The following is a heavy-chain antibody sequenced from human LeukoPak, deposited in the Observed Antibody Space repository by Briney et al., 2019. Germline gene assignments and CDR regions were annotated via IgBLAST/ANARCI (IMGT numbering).Heavy chain of an antibody. CDR3: ARVGCWYSSGCLEVYYYMDV. Sequence: SETLSLTCTVSGGSISSSTYYWGWIRQPPGKGLEWIGYIYYTGSTYCNPSLKSRVTISVNTSKNQLYLRLSSVTAADTAVYYCARVGCWYSSGCLEVYYYMDVWGKGTTVTVSS. V-gene: IGHV4-39*07. D-gene: IGHD6-19*01. J-gene: IGHJ6*03. CDR1: GGSISSSTYY. CDR2: IYYTGST.